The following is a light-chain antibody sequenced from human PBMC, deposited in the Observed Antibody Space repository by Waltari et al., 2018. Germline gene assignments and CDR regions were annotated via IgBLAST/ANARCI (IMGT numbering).Light chain of an antibody. CDR1: STDVGGYNY. CDR2: DVS. V-gene: IGLV2-11*01. Sequence: HSALTQPRSESGSPAPSFTISCTGTSTDVGGYNYVSWYQQHPGKAPKLMIYDVSKRPSGVPDRFSGSKSGNTASLTISGLQAEDEADYYCCSYAGSYNYVFGTGTKVTVL. CDR3: CSYAGSYNYV. J-gene: IGLJ1*01.